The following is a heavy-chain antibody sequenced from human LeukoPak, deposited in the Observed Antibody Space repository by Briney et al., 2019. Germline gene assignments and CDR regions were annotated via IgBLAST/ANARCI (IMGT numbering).Heavy chain of an antibody. CDR2: MNPNSGNT. D-gene: IGHD2-15*01. CDR3: ARYCSGGSCRSENWFDP. Sequence: ASVKVTCKASGDTFTSYDINWVRQATGRGLEWMGWMNPNSGNTGSAQKFRGRVTMTRNTALSTVYMELSSLRVEDTAVYYCARYCSGGSCRSENWFDPWGQGTLVTVSS. V-gene: IGHV1-8*01. CDR1: GDTFTSYD. J-gene: IGHJ5*02.